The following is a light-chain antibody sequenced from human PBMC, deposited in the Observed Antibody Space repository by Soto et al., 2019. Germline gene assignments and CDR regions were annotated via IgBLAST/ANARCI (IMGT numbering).Light chain of an antibody. V-gene: IGLV2-14*01. CDR2: DVS. CDR1: SSDVGGYNY. CDR3: SSYTSTNSWV. Sequence: QSALTQSASVSGSPGQSITSSCTGTSSDVGGYNYVSWYQQHPGKAPKLIIYDVSNRPSGVSTRFSGSKSGNTASLTISGLQAEDEADYSCSSYTSTNSWVFGGGTKLTVL. J-gene: IGLJ3*02.